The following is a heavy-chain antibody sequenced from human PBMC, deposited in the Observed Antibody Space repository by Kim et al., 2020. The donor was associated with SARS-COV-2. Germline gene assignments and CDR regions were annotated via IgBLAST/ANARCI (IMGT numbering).Heavy chain of an antibody. CDR3: ARDSTYDDGDYVLSATSYYSGMDV. CDR1: GGSISSSSYY. J-gene: IGHJ6*02. CDR2: IYYSGST. D-gene: IGHD4-17*01. V-gene: IGHV4-39*07. Sequence: SETLSLTCTVSGGSISSSSYYWGWIRQPPGKGLEWIGSIYYSGSTYYNPSLKSRVTISVDTSKNQFSLKLSSVTAADTAVYYCARDSTYDDGDYVLSATSYYSGMDVWGQGTPVTVSS.